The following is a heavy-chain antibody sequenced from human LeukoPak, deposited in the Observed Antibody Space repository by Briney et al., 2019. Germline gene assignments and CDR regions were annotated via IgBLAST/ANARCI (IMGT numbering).Heavy chain of an antibody. V-gene: IGHV1-2*02. CDR2: INPNSGGT. D-gene: IGHD6-13*01. J-gene: IGHJ1*01. CDR3: ARGYPLSTTAAGTYFQH. Sequence: ASVKVSCKASGYTFSGYFMHWVRQAPGQGLEWMGWINPNSGGTNYAQMFQGRVTMTRDTSISTAYMELSRLRSDDTAVYYCARGYPLSTTAAGTYFQHWGQGTLVTVSS. CDR1: GYTFSGYF.